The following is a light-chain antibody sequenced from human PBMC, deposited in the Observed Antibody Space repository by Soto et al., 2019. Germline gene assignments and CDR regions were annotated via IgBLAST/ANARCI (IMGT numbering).Light chain of an antibody. Sequence: DIVMTQSPDSLAVSLGERATINCKSSQSVLYSSNNKNYLAWYQQKPGQPPKLLIYWASNRESGVPDRFSGSGSGTDFTLSISSLRAEDVAVYYCQQYYSTPLTFCGGTKVEIK. V-gene: IGKV4-1*01. CDR3: QQYYSTPLT. CDR2: WAS. J-gene: IGKJ4*01. CDR1: QSVLYSSNNKNY.